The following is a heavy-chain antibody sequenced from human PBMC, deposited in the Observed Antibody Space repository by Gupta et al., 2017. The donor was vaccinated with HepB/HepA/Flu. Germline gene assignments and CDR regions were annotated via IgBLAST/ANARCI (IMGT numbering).Heavy chain of an antibody. CDR1: GFTFDDYA. V-gene: IGHV3-9*01. J-gene: IGHJ6*02. Sequence: EVQLVESGGGLVQPGRSLRLSRAASGFTFDDYAMHWVRQAPGKGLEWVSGISWNSGSIGYADSVKGRFTISRDNAKNSLYLQMNSLRAEDTALYYCAKDTSDDSSGWYVYGMDVWGQGTTVTVSS. CDR2: ISWNSGSI. D-gene: IGHD6-19*01. CDR3: AKDTSDDSSGWYVYGMDV.